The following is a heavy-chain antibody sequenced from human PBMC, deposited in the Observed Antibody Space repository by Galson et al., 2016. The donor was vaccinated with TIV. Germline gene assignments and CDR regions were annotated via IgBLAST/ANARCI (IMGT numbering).Heavy chain of an antibody. CDR2: IYPGDSDT. J-gene: IGHJ4*02. CDR3: ARRADSSGYYYSFDY. V-gene: IGHV5-51*03. Sequence: QSGAEVKKPGESLKISCKGSGYSFTSYWIGWVRQMPGKGLEWMGIIYPGDSDTRYSPSFQGQVTISADKSISTAYLQWSRLKASDTAMYYCARRADSSGYYYSFDYWGQGTLVTVSS. D-gene: IGHD3-22*01. CDR1: GYSFTSYW.